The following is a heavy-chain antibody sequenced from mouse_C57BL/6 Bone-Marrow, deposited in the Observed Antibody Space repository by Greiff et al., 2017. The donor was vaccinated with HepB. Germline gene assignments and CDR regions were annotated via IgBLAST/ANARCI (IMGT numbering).Heavy chain of an antibody. V-gene: IGHV14-4*01. D-gene: IGHD1-3*01. J-gene: IGHJ4*01. CDR3: TLYNLYAMDY. Sequence: VQLQQSGAELVRPGASVKLSCTASGFNIKDDYMHWVKQRPEQGLEWIGWIDPENGDTEYASKFQGKATITADTSSNTAYLQLSSLTSEDTAVYYCTLYNLYAMDYWGQGTSVTVSS. CDR1: GFNIKDDY. CDR2: IDPENGDT.